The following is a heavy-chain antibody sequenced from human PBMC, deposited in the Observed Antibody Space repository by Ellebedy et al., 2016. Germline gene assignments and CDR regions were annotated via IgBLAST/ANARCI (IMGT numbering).Heavy chain of an antibody. V-gene: IGHV3-53*01. J-gene: IGHJ5*02. CDR1: GFTFSTSG. Sequence: GESLKISCAASGFTFSTSGMKWVRQAPGKGLEWVSAIFSDGNTYYADSVKGRFTISRDNSKNTLYLQMNSLRAEDTAVYYCARGVGSGWFDPWGQGTLVTVSS. D-gene: IGHD2-15*01. CDR2: IFSDGNT. CDR3: ARGVGSGWFDP.